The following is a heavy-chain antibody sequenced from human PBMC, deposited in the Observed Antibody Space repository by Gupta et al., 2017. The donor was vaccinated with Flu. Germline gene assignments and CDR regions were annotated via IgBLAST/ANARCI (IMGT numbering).Heavy chain of an antibody. CDR2: IWYDGSNK. J-gene: IGHJ5*02. D-gene: IGHD3-10*01. Sequence: QVQLVESGGGVVQPGRSLRLSCAASGFTFSSYGMHWVRQAPGKGLEWVAVIWYDGSNKYYADSVKGRFTISRDNSKNTLYLQMNSLRAEDTAVYYCARDLDGSGSPIGWFDPWGQGTLVTVSS. CDR1: GFTFSSYG. CDR3: ARDLDGSGSPIGWFDP. V-gene: IGHV3-33*01.